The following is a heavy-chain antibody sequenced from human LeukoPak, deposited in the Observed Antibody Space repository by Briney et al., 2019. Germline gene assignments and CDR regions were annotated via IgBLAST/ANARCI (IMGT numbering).Heavy chain of an antibody. CDR3: ARTGSDSSGYYSFDY. V-gene: IGHV1-18*04. Sequence: ASVKVSCKASGYTFTGYYMHWVRQAPGQGLEWMGWISAYNGNTNYAQKLQGRVTMTTDTSTSTAYMELRSLRSDDTAVYYCARTGSDSSGYYSFDYWGQGTLVTVSS. CDR1: GYTFTGYY. CDR2: ISAYNGNT. D-gene: IGHD3-22*01. J-gene: IGHJ4*02.